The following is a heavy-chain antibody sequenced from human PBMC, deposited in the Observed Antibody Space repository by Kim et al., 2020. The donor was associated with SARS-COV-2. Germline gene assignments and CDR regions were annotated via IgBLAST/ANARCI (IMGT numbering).Heavy chain of an antibody. CDR3: ARDRAFGDYDSSDY. J-gene: IGHJ4*02. CDR1: GFIFSSYG. V-gene: IGHV3-33*01. Sequence: GGSLRLSCAASGFIFSSYGMHWVRQAPGKWLEWVAVIWYDGSNIYYADSVKGRFTISRDNSKNTLYLQMNSLRAEDTAVYYCARDRAFGDYDSSDYWGQGTLVT. D-gene: IGHD3-22*01. CDR2: IWYDGSNI.